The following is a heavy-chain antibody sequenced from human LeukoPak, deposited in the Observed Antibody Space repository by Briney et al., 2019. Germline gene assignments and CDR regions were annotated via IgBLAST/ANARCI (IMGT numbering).Heavy chain of an antibody. J-gene: IGHJ4*02. Sequence: KPSETQSLTCAVSGYSISSDYYWGWIRQPPGKELEWIGNSYRSGSTDYNPSLKSRVTISVGSSKNQFSLKLSSATAADTAVYYCARVSTTVAVKYWGQGILVTISS. D-gene: IGHD4-11*01. CDR1: GYSISSDYY. V-gene: IGHV4-38-2*01. CDR2: SYRSGST. CDR3: ARVSTTVAVKY.